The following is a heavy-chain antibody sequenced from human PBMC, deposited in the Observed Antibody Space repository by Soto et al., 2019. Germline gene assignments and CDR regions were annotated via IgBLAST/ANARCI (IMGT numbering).Heavy chain of an antibody. CDR3: THMRCPGLYGMDV. J-gene: IGHJ6*02. D-gene: IGHD3-10*02. CDR2: IYSNDDK. V-gene: IGHV2-5*01. Sequence: QITLKESGPTLVKPTQTLTLTCTFSGFSLSTSGVGVGWVRQPPGKALEWLALIYSNDDKRFSTSLKSRLTRTTDTPKNQGVVTRTNMDPVETATYYCTHMRCPGLYGMDVWGQGTTVTVS. CDR1: GFSLSTSGVG.